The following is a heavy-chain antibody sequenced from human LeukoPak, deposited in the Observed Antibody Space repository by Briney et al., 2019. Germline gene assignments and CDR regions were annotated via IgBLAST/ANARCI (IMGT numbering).Heavy chain of an antibody. CDR1: GYTFTSYY. V-gene: IGHV1-46*01. CDR3: ARVRGIVGATIPRYYYYGMDV. J-gene: IGHJ6*02. CDR2: INPSGGST. D-gene: IGHD1-26*01. Sequence: ASVKVSCKASGYTFTSYYMHWVRQAPGQGLEWVGIINPSGGSTSYAQKFQGRVTMTRDTSTSTVYMELSSLRSEDTAVYYCARVRGIVGATIPRYYYYGMDVWGQGTTVTVSS.